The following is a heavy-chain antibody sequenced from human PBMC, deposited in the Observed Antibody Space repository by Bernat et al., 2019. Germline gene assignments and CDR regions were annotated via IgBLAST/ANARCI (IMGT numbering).Heavy chain of an antibody. D-gene: IGHD5-12*01. CDR1: GFTFSSYG. CDR3: AKDLERWLRTFNCFDP. Sequence: QVQLVESGGGVVQPGRSLRLSCAASGFTFSSYGMHWVRQAPGKGLEWVAVISYDGSNKYYADSVKGRFTISRDNSKNTLYLQMNSLRAEDTAVYYCAKDLERWLRTFNCFDPWGQGTLVTVSS. V-gene: IGHV3-30*18. CDR2: ISYDGSNK. J-gene: IGHJ5*02.